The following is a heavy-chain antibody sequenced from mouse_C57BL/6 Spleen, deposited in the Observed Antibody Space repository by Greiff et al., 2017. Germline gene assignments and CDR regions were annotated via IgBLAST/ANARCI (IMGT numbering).Heavy chain of an antibody. CDR2: ISYDGSN. V-gene: IGHV3-6*01. D-gene: IGHD1-1*01. CDR3: AKDGHYSLDY. J-gene: IGHJ2*01. CDR1: GYSITSGYY. Sequence: EVQLVESGPGLVKPSQSLSLTCSVTGYSITSGYYWNWIRQFPGNKLEWMGYISYDGSNNYNPSLKNRISITRDTSKNQFFLKLNSVTTEDTATYYCAKDGHYSLDYWGQGTTLTVSS.